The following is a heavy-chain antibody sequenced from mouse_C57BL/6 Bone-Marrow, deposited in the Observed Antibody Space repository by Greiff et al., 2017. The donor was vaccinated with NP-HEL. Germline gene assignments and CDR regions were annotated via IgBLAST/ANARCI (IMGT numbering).Heavy chain of an antibody. Sequence: EVQLQQSGPELVKPGASVKISCKASGYTFTDYYMNWVKQSHGKSLEWIGDINPNNGGTSYNQKFKGKATLTVDKSSSTAYMELRSLTSEDSAVYYCARNNYGSSPRFAYWGQGTLVTVSA. CDR1: GYTFTDYY. J-gene: IGHJ3*01. CDR2: INPNNGGT. CDR3: ARNNYGSSPRFAY. V-gene: IGHV1-26*01. D-gene: IGHD1-1*01.